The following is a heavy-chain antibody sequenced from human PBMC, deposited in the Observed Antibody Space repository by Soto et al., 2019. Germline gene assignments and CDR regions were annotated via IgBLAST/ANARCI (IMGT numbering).Heavy chain of an antibody. D-gene: IGHD6-13*01. CDR2: IYTSGST. CDR1: GGSISSYY. V-gene: IGHV4-4*07. J-gene: IGHJ6*02. Sequence: QVQLQESGPGLVKPSETLSLTCTVSGGSISSYYWSWIRQPAGKGLEWIGRIYTSGSTNYNPSLKSRVTMSVDTSKNQFSLKLSSVTAADTAVYYCVREPPSWIAAAGTDYYYGMDVWGQGTTVTVSS. CDR3: VREPPSWIAAAGTDYYYGMDV.